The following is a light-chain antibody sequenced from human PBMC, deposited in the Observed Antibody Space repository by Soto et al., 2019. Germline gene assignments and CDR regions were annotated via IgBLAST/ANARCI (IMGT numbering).Light chain of an antibody. CDR1: NIGSKS. J-gene: IGLJ2*01. V-gene: IGLV3-21*04. CDR3: QVWDSSSDHVV. CDR2: YDS. Sequence: SYELTQPPSVSVAPGKTARTTCGGNNIGSKSVHWYQQKPGQAPVLVIYYDSDRPSGIPERFSGSNSGNTATLTISRVEAGDEADYYCQVWDSSSDHVVFGGATKLTVL.